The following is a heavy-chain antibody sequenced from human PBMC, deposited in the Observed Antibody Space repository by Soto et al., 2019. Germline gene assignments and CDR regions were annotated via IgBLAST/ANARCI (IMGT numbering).Heavy chain of an antibody. J-gene: IGHJ4*02. CDR3: AKGALLRSGWYFDY. Sequence: GGSLRLSCAASGFTFDDYAMHWVRQAPGKGLEWVSGISWNSGSIGYADSVKGRFTISRDNAKNSLYLQMNSLRAEDTALYYCAKGALLRSGWYFDYWGQGTLVTVSS. D-gene: IGHD6-19*01. V-gene: IGHV3-9*01. CDR2: ISWNSGSI. CDR1: GFTFDDYA.